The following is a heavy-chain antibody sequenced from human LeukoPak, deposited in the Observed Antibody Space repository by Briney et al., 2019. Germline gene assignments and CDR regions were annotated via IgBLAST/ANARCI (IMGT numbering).Heavy chain of an antibody. V-gene: IGHV1-24*01. CDR2: FDPEDGET. CDR3: ARIEDVTRGYNHAYYFDY. Sequence: ASVKVSCKVSGYTLTELSMHWVRQAPGKGLEWMGGFDPEDGETIYAQKFQGRVTMTEDTSTDTAYMELSSLRSEDTAVYYCARIEDVTRGYNHAYYFDYWGQGTLVTVSS. J-gene: IGHJ4*02. CDR1: GYTLTELS. D-gene: IGHD5-18*01.